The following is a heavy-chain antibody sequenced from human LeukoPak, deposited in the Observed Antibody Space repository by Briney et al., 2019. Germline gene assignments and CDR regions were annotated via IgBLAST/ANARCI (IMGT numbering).Heavy chain of an antibody. Sequence: SETLSLTCAVYGGSFSGYYWSWIRQPPGKGLEWIGEINHSGSTNYNPSLKSRVTISVDTSKNQFSLKLSSVTAADTAVYYCARLSRDGYNQYYFDYWGQGTLVTVSS. V-gene: IGHV4-34*01. CDR3: ARLSRDGYNQYYFDY. J-gene: IGHJ4*02. D-gene: IGHD5-24*01. CDR1: GGSFSGYY. CDR2: INHSGST.